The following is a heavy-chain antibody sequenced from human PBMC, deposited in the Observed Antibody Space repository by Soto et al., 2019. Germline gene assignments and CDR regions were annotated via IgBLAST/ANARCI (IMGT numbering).Heavy chain of an antibody. CDR1: GDSISSGDYS. V-gene: IGHV4-30-2*01. J-gene: IGHJ3*01. CDR2: IYLSGST. CDR3: ARGRSNDAFDV. D-gene: IGHD4-4*01. Sequence: QLQLQESGSGLVKPSQTLSLTCAVSGDSISSGDYSWTWIRQPPGKGLEWIGYIYLSGSTYYNPSLRSRVAISIDRSKNQFSLKLRSVTAADTAMYYCARGRSNDAFDVWGQGTMVTVSS.